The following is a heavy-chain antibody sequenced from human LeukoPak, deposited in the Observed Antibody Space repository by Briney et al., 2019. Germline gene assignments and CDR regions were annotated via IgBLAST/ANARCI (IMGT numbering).Heavy chain of an antibody. CDR2: INPNSGGT. Sequence: ASVKVSCKASGYTFTGYYMHWVRQAPGQGLEWMGWINPNSGGTNYAQKFQGRVTMTRDTSISTAYMELSRLRSDDTAVYYCASTAIRSYYYGSGSKNWFDPWGQGTLVTVSS. CDR3: ASTAIRSYYYGSGSKNWFDP. J-gene: IGHJ5*02. D-gene: IGHD3-10*01. V-gene: IGHV1-2*02. CDR1: GYTFTGYY.